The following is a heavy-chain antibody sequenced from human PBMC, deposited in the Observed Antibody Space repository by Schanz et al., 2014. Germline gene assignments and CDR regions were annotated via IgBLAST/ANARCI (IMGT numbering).Heavy chain of an antibody. CDR3: AKSLVAARASYSKYDY. CDR2: ISYHGSEK. V-gene: IGHV3-30*18. CDR1: GFISDYG. Sequence: QVQLVESGGSVVQPGRSLRLSCAGSGFISDYGMHWVRQAPGRGLEWVAVISYHGSEKYYADSVKGRFTISRDNSKNTLYLQMNSLRVDDTAVYYCAKSLVAARASYSKYDYWGQGTLVTVSS. J-gene: IGHJ4*02. D-gene: IGHD2-21*01.